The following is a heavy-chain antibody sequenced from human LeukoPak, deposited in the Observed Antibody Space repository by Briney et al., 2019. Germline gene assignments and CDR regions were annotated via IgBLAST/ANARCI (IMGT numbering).Heavy chain of an antibody. CDR1: GFTFSSYS. CDR2: ISKSSDRI. J-gene: IGHJ4*02. CDR3: ARDLLNDEGSSYFFDQ. D-gene: IGHD2-2*01. Sequence: GGSLRLSCAASGFTFSSYSMNWVRQAPGKGLEWVSYISKSSDRIYHADSVKGRFTISRDNAKNSLYLQMDSQRAEDTAVYYCARDLLNDEGSSYFFDQWGQGTLVTVSS. V-gene: IGHV3-48*04.